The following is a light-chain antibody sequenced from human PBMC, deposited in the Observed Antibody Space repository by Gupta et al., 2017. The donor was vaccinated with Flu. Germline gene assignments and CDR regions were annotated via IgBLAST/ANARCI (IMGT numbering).Light chain of an antibody. CDR2: LVS. CDR3: MQALQTPYT. V-gene: IGKV2-28*01. Sequence: DIVMTQSPPSLPVTPGEPASISCRASQSLLHSNGYNYLDWYLQKPGHSPQLLIYLVSNRPSGVPDRFSGSGSGTDFTLKISRVEAEDVGIYYCMQALQTPYTFGQGTRLEIK. J-gene: IGKJ2*01. CDR1: QSLLHSNGYNY.